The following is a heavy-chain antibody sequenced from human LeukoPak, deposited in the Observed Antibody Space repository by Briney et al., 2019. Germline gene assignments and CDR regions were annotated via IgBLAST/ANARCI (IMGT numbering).Heavy chain of an antibody. CDR2: IDPNSGST. CDR3: ARGGRYHGWDY. Sequence: ASVKVSCKASGYTFSSYYMHWARQAPGQGLEWVGRIDPNSGSTIYARNLQGRVTMTSDTSTSTVYMELSSLRSEDTAVYYCARGGRYHGWDYWGQGTVVTVSS. D-gene: IGHD3-16*02. V-gene: IGHV1-46*01. J-gene: IGHJ4*02. CDR1: GYTFSSYY.